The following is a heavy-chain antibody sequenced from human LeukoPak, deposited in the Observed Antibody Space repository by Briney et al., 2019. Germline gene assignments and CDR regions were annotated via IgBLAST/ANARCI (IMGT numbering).Heavy chain of an antibody. D-gene: IGHD3-22*01. Sequence: QPGGSLRLSCAASGFTFSSYAMSWVRQAPGKGLEWVSAISGSGGHTYYADSVKGRFTISRDNAKNSLYLQTNSLRAEDTAVYYCARAQYYSDGTGYYYLHYWGQGTLVTVSS. V-gene: IGHV3-23*01. CDR2: ISGSGGHT. CDR1: GFTFSSYA. CDR3: ARAQYYSDGTGYYYLHY. J-gene: IGHJ4*02.